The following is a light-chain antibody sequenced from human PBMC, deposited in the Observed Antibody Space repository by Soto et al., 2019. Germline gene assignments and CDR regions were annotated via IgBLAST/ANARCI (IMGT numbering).Light chain of an antibody. V-gene: IGLV2-11*01. CDR3: CSYAGTYTFVV. CDR2: DVN. CDR1: SSDVGGYNC. J-gene: IGLJ2*01. Sequence: QSALTQPRSVSGSPGQSVTISCTGTSSDVGGYNCVSWYQQHPGKAPKLMIYDVNKRPSGVPDRFSGSKSGNTASLTISGLQTEDEADYYCCSYAGTYTFVVFGGGTKVTV.